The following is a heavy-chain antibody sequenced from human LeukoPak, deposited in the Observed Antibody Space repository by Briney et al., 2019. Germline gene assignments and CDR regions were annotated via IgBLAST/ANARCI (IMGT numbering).Heavy chain of an antibody. J-gene: IGHJ4*02. CDR3: ARSQVPPNDFWSGFLYYFDY. V-gene: IGHV4-4*07. CDR2: IYTSGNT. Sequence: PSETLSLTCTVSGGSISNYYWSWIRQPAGKGLEWIGRIYTSGNTNYNPSLKSRVTMSVDTSKSQFSLKLSSVTAADTAMYYCARSQVPPNDFWSGFLYYFDYWGQGTLVTVSS. CDR1: GGSISNYY. D-gene: IGHD3-3*01.